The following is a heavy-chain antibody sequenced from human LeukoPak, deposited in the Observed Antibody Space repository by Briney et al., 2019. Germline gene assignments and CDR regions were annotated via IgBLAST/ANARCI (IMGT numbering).Heavy chain of an antibody. D-gene: IGHD2-8*01. V-gene: IGHV3-23*01. CDR1: GFTFSSYA. Sequence: GGSLRLSCAASGFTFSSYAMSWVRQAPGKGLEWVSAISGSGGSTYYADSVKGRFTISRDNAKNALYLQMNSLRAEDTAVYYCARGQWAYYMDVWGKGTTVTVSS. CDR3: ARGQWAYYMDV. J-gene: IGHJ6*03. CDR2: ISGSGGST.